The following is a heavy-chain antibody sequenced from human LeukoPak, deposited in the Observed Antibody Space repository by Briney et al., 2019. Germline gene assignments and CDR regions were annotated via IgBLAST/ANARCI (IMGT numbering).Heavy chain of an antibody. CDR2: IYYSGST. Sequence: SETLSLTCTVSGGSISSHYWSWIRQPPGKGLEWIGYIYYSGSTNYNPSLKSRVTISVDTSKNQFSLKLSSVTAADTAVYYCARGTPLFWYFDLWGRGTLVTVSS. CDR3: ARGTPLFWYFDL. V-gene: IGHV4-59*11. J-gene: IGHJ2*01. CDR1: GGSISSHY.